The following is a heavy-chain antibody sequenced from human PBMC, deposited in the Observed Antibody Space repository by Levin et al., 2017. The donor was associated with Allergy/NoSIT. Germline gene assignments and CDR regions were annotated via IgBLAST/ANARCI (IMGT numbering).Heavy chain of an antibody. V-gene: IGHV2-5*01. D-gene: IGHD3-22*01. CDR3: AHSPRVYYYDSSGPDDAFDS. CDR2: IYWNDDK. Sequence: TLSLTCTFSGFSLSTSGVGVGWIRQPPGKALEWLALIYWNDDKRYSPSLKSRLTITKDTSKNQVVLTMTNMDPVDTATYYCAHSPRVYYYDSSGPDDAFDSWGQGTMITVSS. CDR1: GFSLSTSGVG. J-gene: IGHJ3*02.